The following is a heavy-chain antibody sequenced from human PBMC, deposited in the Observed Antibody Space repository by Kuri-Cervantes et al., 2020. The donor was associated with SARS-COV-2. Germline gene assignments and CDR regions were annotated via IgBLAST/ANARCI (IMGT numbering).Heavy chain of an antibody. D-gene: IGHD2-2*01. CDR1: GFTFSSYA. CDR3: AKDRAIVVVPAAMGIGY. CDR2: ISGSGGST. V-gene: IGHV3-23*01. J-gene: IGHJ4*02. Sequence: GESLKISCAASGFTFSSYAMSWVRQAPGKGLGWVSAISGSGGSTYYVDSVKGRFTISRDNSKNTLYLQMNSLRAEDTAVYYCAKDRAIVVVPAAMGIGYWGQGTLVTVSS.